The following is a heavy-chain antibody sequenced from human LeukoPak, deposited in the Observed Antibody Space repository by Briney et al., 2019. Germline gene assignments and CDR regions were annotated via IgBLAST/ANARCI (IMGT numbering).Heavy chain of an antibody. J-gene: IGHJ4*02. V-gene: IGHV4-59*01. CDR3: ARHIIYSKKPSFDH. Sequence: SETLSLTCTVSTGSINSYYWRWIRQPPGKGLEWIGYIDYSGSTNYNPSLKSRVTISVDTSKNQFSLQLGSVTAADTAVYYCARHIIYSKKPSFDHWGQGTLVTVSS. D-gene: IGHD4-11*01. CDR1: TGSINSYY. CDR2: IDYSGST.